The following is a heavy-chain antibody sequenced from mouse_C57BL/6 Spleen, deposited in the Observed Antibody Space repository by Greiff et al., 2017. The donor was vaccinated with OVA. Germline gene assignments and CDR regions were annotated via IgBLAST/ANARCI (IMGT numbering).Heavy chain of an antibody. CDR1: GYTFTSYW. Sequence: QVQLQQPGAELVMPGASVKLSCKASGYTFTSYWMHWVKQRPGQGLEWIGEIDPSDSYTNYNQKFKGKSTLTVDKSSSTAYMQLSSLTSEDSAVYYCARYYGSSSDYWYFDVWGTGTTVTVSS. D-gene: IGHD1-1*01. CDR2: IDPSDSYT. V-gene: IGHV1-69*01. CDR3: ARYYGSSSDYWYFDV. J-gene: IGHJ1*03.